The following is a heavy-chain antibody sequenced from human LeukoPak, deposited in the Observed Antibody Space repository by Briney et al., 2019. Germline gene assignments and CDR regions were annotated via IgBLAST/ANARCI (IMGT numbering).Heavy chain of an antibody. V-gene: IGHV4-34*01. CDR2: INHSGST. CDR3: ARLWFGYFDY. Sequence: SETLSLTCAVYGGSFSGYYWSWIRQPPGKGLEWIGEINHSGSTNYNPSLKSRVTISVDTSKNQFSLKLSSVTAADTAVYYCARLWFGYFDYWGQGTLVTVSS. CDR1: GGSFSGYY. D-gene: IGHD3-10*01. J-gene: IGHJ4*02.